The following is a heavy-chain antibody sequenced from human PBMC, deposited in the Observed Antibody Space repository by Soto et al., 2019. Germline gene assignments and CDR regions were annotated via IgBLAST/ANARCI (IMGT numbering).Heavy chain of an antibody. V-gene: IGHV4-4*02. CDR3: VKDRMDHNSVWDPFDI. Sequence: QVQLQESGPGLIKPSGTLSLTCAVSGGSISSSSWWSWVRQPPGKGLEWIGEIYHTGNTNYNPSLESRVTISVDKSKNTVFLQMNSLRAEDTAIYYCVKDRMDHNSVWDPFDIWGQGTMVTVSS. D-gene: IGHD1-20*01. J-gene: IGHJ3*02. CDR1: GGSISSSSW. CDR2: IYHTGNT.